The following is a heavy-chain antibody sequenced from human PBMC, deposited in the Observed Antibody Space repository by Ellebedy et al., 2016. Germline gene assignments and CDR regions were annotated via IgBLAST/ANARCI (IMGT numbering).Heavy chain of an antibody. V-gene: IGHV4-59*08. CDR3: ARQSGYCTNGVCYPNWFDP. Sequence: SETLSLTCTVSGGSISSYYWSWIRQPPGKGLEWIGYIYYSGSTNYNPSPKSRVTISVDTSKNQFSLKLSSVTAADTAVYYCARQSGYCTNGVCYPNWFDPWGQGTLVTVSS. CDR1: GGSISSYY. J-gene: IGHJ5*02. D-gene: IGHD2-8*01. CDR2: IYYSGST.